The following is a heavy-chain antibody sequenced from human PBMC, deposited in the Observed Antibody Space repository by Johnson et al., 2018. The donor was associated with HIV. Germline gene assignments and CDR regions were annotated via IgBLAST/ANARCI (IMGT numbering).Heavy chain of an antibody. CDR3: ARDRGRAYYNFWSGTRSACAFDI. Sequence: EKLVESGGGVVRPGGSLRLSCAASGFTFDDYGMSWVRQAPGKGLEWVSGINWNGGSTGYADSVKGRFTISRDTAKNTLYLQMNSLRAEDTAVYYCARDRGRAYYNFWSGTRSACAFDIWGQGTMVTVSS. CDR2: INWNGGST. D-gene: IGHD3-3*01. J-gene: IGHJ3*02. V-gene: IGHV3-20*04. CDR1: GFTFDDYG.